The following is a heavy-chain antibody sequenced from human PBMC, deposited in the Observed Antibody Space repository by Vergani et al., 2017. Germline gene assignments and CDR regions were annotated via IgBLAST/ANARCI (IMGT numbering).Heavy chain of an antibody. J-gene: IGHJ4*02. CDR1: GGSISSGGYY. CDR2: IYYSGST. V-gene: IGHV4-31*03. CDR3: ARASYSSSWYYFDN. Sequence: QVQLQESGPGLVKPSQTLSLTCTVSGGSISSGGYYWSWIRQHPGKGLEWIGYIYYSGSTFYNPSLKSRVTISVDTSQNPFSLKLSSVTAADTAVYYCARASYSSSWYYFDNWGQGTLVTVSS. D-gene: IGHD6-13*01.